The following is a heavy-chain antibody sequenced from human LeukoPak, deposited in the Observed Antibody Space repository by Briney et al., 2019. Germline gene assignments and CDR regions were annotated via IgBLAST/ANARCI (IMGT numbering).Heavy chain of an antibody. CDR2: ISAYNAST. CDR1: GYTFTSYG. J-gene: IGHJ4*02. Sequence: GSVKVSCRASGYTFTSYGISWVRQAPGQGLEGLGWISAYNASTNYAHKLPGRVTMTTATSTTTAYMELRSLRSDDTAVYSCARDTPDRAAGHEDYWGQGTLVTVSS. D-gene: IGHD6-13*01. V-gene: IGHV1-18*01. CDR3: ARDTPDRAAGHEDY.